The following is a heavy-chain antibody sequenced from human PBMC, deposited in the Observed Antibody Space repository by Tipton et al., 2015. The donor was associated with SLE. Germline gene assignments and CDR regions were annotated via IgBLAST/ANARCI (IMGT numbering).Heavy chain of an antibody. CDR1: GYHFTTSW. CDR2: MSPRDSNP. D-gene: IGHD4-17*01. V-gene: IGHV5-51*03. CDR3: ATVSYGQADF. Sequence: QLVQSGAEVKKPGESLKTSCQTFGYHFTTSWIAWVRQLSGKGLEWMAIMSPRDSNPKYSPSFQGQVTISVDKSISTAYLQWNSLKASDTAMDYCATVSYGQADFWGDGTLVTVSS. J-gene: IGHJ4*01.